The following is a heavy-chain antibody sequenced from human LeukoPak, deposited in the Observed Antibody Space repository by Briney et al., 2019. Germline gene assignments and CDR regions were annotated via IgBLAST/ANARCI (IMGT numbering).Heavy chain of an antibody. CDR1: GGSISSYY. V-gene: IGHV4-59*05. Sequence: PSETLSLTCTVSGGSISSYYWSWIRQPAGKGLEWIGSIFYSGNTYYNPSLKSRVTISVDTSKKQFSLNLSSVTAADTAVYYCAREAAAGKRMDVWGKGTTVTVSS. CDR2: IFYSGNT. J-gene: IGHJ6*04. D-gene: IGHD6-13*01. CDR3: AREAAAGKRMDV.